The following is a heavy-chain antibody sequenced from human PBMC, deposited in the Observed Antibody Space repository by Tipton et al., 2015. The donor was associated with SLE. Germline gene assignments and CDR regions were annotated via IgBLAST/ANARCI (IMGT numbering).Heavy chain of an antibody. J-gene: IGHJ2*01. Sequence: SLRLSCAASGFTFSSYAMSWVRQAPGKGLEWVSAISGSGGSTYYADSVKGRFTISRDNSKNTLYLQMNSLRAEDTAVYYCAKDRGATGGGDLWGRGTLVTVSS. CDR3: AKDRGATGGGDL. V-gene: IGHV3-23*01. CDR2: ISGSGGST. D-gene: IGHD1-26*01. CDR1: GFTFSSYA.